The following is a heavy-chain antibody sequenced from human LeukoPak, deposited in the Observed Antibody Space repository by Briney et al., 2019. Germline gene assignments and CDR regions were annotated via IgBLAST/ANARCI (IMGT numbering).Heavy chain of an antibody. CDR2: ISTDGSQT. Sequence: GGSLRLSCEASGFTFSNYWMHWVRQAPGKGLMWVSQISTDGSQTFYADSVKGRFTISRDNAKNTLFLQMDSLRPEDTAVYYCVRSLRSADFWCQGTLVTVSS. V-gene: IGHV3-74*01. CDR3: VRSLRSADF. CDR1: GFTFSNYW. J-gene: IGHJ4*02.